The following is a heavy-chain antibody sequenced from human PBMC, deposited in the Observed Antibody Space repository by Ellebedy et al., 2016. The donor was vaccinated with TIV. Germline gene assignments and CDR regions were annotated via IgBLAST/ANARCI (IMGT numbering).Heavy chain of an antibody. CDR2: IYPGDSDT. CDR3: ARPNMGYYYMDA. J-gene: IGHJ6*03. CDR1: GYSFPTYW. D-gene: IGHD2/OR15-2a*01. Sequence: GESLKISCKGSGYSFPTYWIGWVRQMPGKGLEWMGIIYPGDSDTRYSPSFEGQVTISAVKSISTVFLQWSSLKASDTAIYYCARPNMGYYYMDAWGTGTTVSVSS. V-gene: IGHV5-51*01.